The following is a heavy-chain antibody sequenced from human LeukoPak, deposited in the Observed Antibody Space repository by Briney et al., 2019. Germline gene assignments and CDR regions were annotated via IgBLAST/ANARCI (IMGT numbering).Heavy chain of an antibody. CDR2: IYRGNT. Sequence: SETLSLTCSVSGGSITNISHYWGWIRQPPGEGLEWIGSIYRGNTKYNPSLKSRVTISVDTSKNQFSLKLSFVTAADAAVYYCARYTVHSMGDYWGQGTLVTVSS. D-gene: IGHD4-17*01. CDR1: GGSITNISHY. J-gene: IGHJ4*02. V-gene: IGHV4-39*01. CDR3: ARYTVHSMGDY.